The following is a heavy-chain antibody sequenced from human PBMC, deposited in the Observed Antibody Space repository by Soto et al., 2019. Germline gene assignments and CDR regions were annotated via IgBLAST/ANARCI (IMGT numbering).Heavy chain of an antibody. D-gene: IGHD3-10*01. V-gene: IGHV4-59*01. J-gene: IGHJ6*02. CDR1: GGSISSYY. CDR3: ARIPAKPSWEPLGSYYYYGMDV. Sequence: SETLSLTCTVSGGSISSYYWSWIRQPPGKGLEWIGYIYYSGSTNYNPSLKSRVTISVDTSKNQFSLKLSSVTAADTAVYYCARIPAKPSWEPLGSYYYYGMDVWGQGTTVTVSS. CDR2: IYYSGST.